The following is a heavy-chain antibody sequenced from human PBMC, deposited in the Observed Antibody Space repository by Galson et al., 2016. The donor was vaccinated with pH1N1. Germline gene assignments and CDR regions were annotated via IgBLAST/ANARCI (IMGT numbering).Heavy chain of an antibody. CDR2: IYYSGTT. D-gene: IGHD3-16*01. J-gene: IGHJ6*02. Sequence: LSLTCTVSGGSMNSADYYWSWIRQPPGKGLEWIGYIYYSGTTYFSPSLKSRLSMSVDMSNNQFSLTLTSVTAADTVVYYCARGEGIRYYYSGMDVWGQGTTVTVFS. V-gene: IGHV4-30-4*01. CDR1: GGSMNSADYY. CDR3: ARGEGIRYYYSGMDV.